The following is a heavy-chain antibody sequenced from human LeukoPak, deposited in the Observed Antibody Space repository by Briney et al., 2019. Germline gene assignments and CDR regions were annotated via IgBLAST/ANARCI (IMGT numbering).Heavy chain of an antibody. V-gene: IGHV3-23*01. CDR3: AKELHDFTDYYMDV. Sequence: SGGSLRLSCAASGFTFSSYEMNWVRQAPGKGLEWVSAISGSGGSTYYADSVEGRFTISRDNSKNTLYLQMNSLRAEDTAIYYCAKELHDFTDYYMDVWGKGTTVTVSS. CDR2: ISGSGGST. D-gene: IGHD3-3*01. CDR1: GFTFSSYE. J-gene: IGHJ6*03.